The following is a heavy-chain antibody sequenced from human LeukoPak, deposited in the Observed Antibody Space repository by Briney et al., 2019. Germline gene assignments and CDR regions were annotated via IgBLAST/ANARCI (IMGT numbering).Heavy chain of an antibody. CDR2: ISWNSGSI. D-gene: IGHD2-15*01. Sequence: GGSLRLSCAASGFTFDDYAMHWVRQAPGKGLEWVSGISWNSGSIGYADSVKGRFTISRDNAKNSLYLHMNSLRAEDTAVYYCARVPLKVVSAVDYWGQGTLVTVSS. J-gene: IGHJ4*02. CDR3: ARVPLKVVSAVDY. CDR1: GFTFDDYA. V-gene: IGHV3-9*01.